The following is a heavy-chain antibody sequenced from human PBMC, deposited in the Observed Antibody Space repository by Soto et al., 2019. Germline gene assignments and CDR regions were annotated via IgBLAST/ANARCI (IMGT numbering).Heavy chain of an antibody. CDR2: INHSGST. V-gene: IGHV4-34*01. D-gene: IGHD3-9*01. J-gene: IGHJ6*02. CDR1: GGSFSAYY. Sequence: SETLSLTCAVYGGSFSAYYWSWIRQPPGKGLEWIGEINHSGSTNYNPSLKSRVTISVDTSKNQFSLKLSSVTAADTAVYYCARGKDYDILTGYTYYYGMDVWGQGTTVTVSS. CDR3: ARGKDYDILTGYTYYYGMDV.